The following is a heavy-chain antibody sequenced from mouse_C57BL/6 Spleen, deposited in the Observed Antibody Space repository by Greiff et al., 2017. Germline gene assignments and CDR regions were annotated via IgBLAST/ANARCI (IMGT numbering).Heavy chain of an antibody. CDR3: ARNDYGYYLDD. CDR1: GYAFSSYW. CDR2: IYPGDGDT. V-gene: IGHV1-80*01. Sequence: QVQLQQSGAELVKPGASVKISCKASGYAFSSYWMNWVKQRPGKGLEWIGQIYPGDGDTNYNGKFKGKATLTADKSSSTAYMQLSSLTSEDSAVYFCARNDYGYYLDDWGQGTTLTVSS. D-gene: IGHD2-4*01. J-gene: IGHJ2*01.